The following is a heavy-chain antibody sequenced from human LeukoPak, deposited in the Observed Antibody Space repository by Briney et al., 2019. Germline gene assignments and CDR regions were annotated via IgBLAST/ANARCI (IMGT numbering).Heavy chain of an antibody. V-gene: IGHV4-59*01. CDR2: IYYSGST. J-gene: IGHJ4*02. CDR1: GGSISSYY. D-gene: IGHD4-17*01. Sequence: SETLYLTCTVSGGSISSYYWSWIRQPPGKGLEWIGYIYYSGSTSYNPSLKSRVTISVDTSKNQFSLKLSSLTAADTAVYYCARDLGYGDYGGGFDYWGQGTLVTVSS. CDR3: ARDLGYGDYGGGFDY.